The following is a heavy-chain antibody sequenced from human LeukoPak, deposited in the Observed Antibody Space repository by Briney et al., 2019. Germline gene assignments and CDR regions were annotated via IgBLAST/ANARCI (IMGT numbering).Heavy chain of an antibody. J-gene: IGHJ6*02. Sequence: SETLSLTCTLSGDSINSGDYCWNWFRQFPGKGLEWIGYIYFSGNTFYNPSLKSRVVISVDTSKNQFFLRLSSVTAADSALYYWAGSEAPITPPPYGMGVWGQGTKVTVSS. CDR1: GDSINSGDYC. D-gene: IGHD3-10*01. CDR3: AGSEAPITPPPYGMGV. V-gene: IGHV4-31*03. CDR2: IYFSGNT.